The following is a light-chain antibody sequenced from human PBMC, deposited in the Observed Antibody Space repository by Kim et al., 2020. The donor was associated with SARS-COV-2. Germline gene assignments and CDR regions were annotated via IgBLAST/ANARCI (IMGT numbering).Light chain of an antibody. J-gene: IGKJ5*01. V-gene: IGKV1-8*01. CDR3: QQYYSYP. Sequence: LSASTGDRVTITCRASQGISSYLAWYQQKPGKAPKLLIYAASTLQSGVPSRFSGSGSGTDFTLTISCLQSEDFATYYCQQYYSYPFGQGTRLEIK. CDR2: AAS. CDR1: QGISSY.